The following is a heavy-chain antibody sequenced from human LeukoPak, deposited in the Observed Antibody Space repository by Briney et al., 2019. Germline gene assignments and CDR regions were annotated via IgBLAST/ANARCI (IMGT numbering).Heavy chain of an antibody. CDR1: GGSFSGYY. Sequence: SETLSATCAVYGGSFSGYYWSWIRQPPGKGLEWVGEINHSGSTNYNPSLKSRVTISVDTSKNQFSLKLSSVTAADTAVYYCARGRSYYGSGSYLGYWGQGTLVTVSS. D-gene: IGHD3-10*01. CDR3: ARGRSYYGSGSYLGY. CDR2: INHSGST. V-gene: IGHV4-34*01. J-gene: IGHJ4*02.